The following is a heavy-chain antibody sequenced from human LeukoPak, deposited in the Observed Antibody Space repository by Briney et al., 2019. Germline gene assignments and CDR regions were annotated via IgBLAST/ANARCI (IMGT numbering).Heavy chain of an antibody. CDR1: GFTVSSNY. J-gene: IGHJ4*02. Sequence: GGSLRLSCAASGFTVSSNYMSWVRQAPRKGLERVSVIYACDSTYSADSVKGRFTISSDNSKNTLYVQMNSLRPEDTAVYYCARERDTSGYYLRYWGQGTLVTVSS. V-gene: IGHV3-66*03. CDR3: ARERDTSGYYLRY. D-gene: IGHD3-22*01. CDR2: IYACDST.